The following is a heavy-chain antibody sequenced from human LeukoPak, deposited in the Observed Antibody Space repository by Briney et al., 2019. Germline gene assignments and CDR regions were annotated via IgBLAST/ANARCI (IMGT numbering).Heavy chain of an antibody. J-gene: IGHJ6*03. CDR1: GYTFTGYY. CDR2: ISAYNGNT. Sequence: ASVKVSCKASGYTFTGYYMHWVRQAPGQGLEWMGWISAYNGNTNYAQKLQGRVTMTTDTSTSTAYMELRSLRSDDTAVYYCAREAQQQQLSPHYYYYYYMDVWGKGTTVTVSS. V-gene: IGHV1-18*04. CDR3: AREAQQQQLSPHYYYYYYMDV. D-gene: IGHD6-13*01.